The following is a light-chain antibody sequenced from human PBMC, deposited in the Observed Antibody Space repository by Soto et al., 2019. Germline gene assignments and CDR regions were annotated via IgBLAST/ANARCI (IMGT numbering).Light chain of an antibody. V-gene: IGLV2-14*01. Sequence: QSALTQPASVSGSPGQSITISCTGTSSDVGGYNYVSWYQQHPGKAPKLRIYDVSNRPSGVSNRFSGSQSGNTASLTISGLQAEDEDDYYCSSYTCSSTSLYVFGTGTKLTVL. CDR3: SSYTCSSTSLYV. CDR2: DVS. CDR1: SSDVGGYNY. J-gene: IGLJ1*01.